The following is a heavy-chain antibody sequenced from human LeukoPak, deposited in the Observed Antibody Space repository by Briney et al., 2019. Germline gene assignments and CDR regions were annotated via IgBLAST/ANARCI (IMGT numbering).Heavy chain of an antibody. CDR3: ARSTGGYNWNAAFDY. J-gene: IGHJ4*02. Sequence: SVKVSYKASGGTFSSYAISWVRQAPGQGLEWMGGIIPIFGTANYAQKFQGRVTITADESTSTAYMELSSLRSEDTAVYYCARSTGGYNWNAAFDYWGQGTLVTVSS. D-gene: IGHD1-20*01. CDR1: GGTFSSYA. CDR2: IIPIFGTA. V-gene: IGHV1-69*13.